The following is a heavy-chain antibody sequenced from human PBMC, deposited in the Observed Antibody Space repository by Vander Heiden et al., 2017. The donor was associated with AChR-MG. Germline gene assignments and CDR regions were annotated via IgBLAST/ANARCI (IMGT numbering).Heavy chain of an antibody. Sequence: QEQLVESGGGVVQAGRSQRLSCVVSGFTCSHYGMSWVRQGPGKGPEWVSVISYDGRHQYYAASVQGRFTISRDNSENILYLQMNSLRVDDTAIYYCARVRVPAHQFSYNSMDVWGQGTTVIVSS. CDR1: GFTCSHYG. V-gene: IGHV3-30*03. CDR2: ISYDGRHQ. J-gene: IGHJ6*03. CDR3: ARVRVPAHQFSYNSMDV. D-gene: IGHD2-2*01.